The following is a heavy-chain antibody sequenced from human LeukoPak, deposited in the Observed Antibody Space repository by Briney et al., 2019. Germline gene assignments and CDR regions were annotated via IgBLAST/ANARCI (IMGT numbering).Heavy chain of an antibody. CDR2: ISGSGGAT. D-gene: IGHD3-9*01. Sequence: GGSLRLSCAASGFTFDNYAMHWVRQAPGKGLEWVSGISGSGGATYYADSVKGRFTVSRDDPHNTLYLQMNSVRAEDTAVYYCAKDVALRYFDWPDWGQGTLVTVSS. CDR1: GFTFDNYA. J-gene: IGHJ4*02. CDR3: AKDVALRYFDWPD. V-gene: IGHV3-23*01.